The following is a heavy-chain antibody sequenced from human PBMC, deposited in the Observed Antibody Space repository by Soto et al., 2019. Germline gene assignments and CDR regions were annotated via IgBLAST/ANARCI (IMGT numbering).Heavy chain of an antibody. D-gene: IGHD2-2*03. CDR1: GFTFSSYA. Sequence: PGGSLRLSCAASGFTFSSYAMSWVRQAPGKGLEWVSAISGSGGSTYYADSVKGRFTISRDNSKNTLYLQMNGLRAEDTAVYYCAKVGVGIVVVPAGAPTKNSSDPWGQGTLVTVSS. CDR2: ISGSGGST. V-gene: IGHV3-23*01. J-gene: IGHJ5*02. CDR3: AKVGVGIVVVPAGAPTKNSSDP.